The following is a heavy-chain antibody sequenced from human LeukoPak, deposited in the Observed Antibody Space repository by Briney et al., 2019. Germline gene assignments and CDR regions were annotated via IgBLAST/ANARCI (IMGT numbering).Heavy chain of an antibody. J-gene: IGHJ6*04. CDR2: FDPEDYET. D-gene: IGHD3-10*01. Sequence: VASVKVSCKVSGYTVTEISMHWVRQSPGKGLEWMGGFDPEDYETIYAQKFQGRVTMTKDTSTDTAYMELSSLRSEDTAIYYCATVRRGSGPEGNYYGMDVWGKGTTVTVSS. CDR3: ATVRRGSGPEGNYYGMDV. CDR1: GYTVTEIS. V-gene: IGHV1-24*01.